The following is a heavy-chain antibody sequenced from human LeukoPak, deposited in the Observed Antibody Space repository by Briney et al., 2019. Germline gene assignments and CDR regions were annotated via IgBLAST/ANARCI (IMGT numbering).Heavy chain of an antibody. V-gene: IGHV3-9*01. CDR1: GFTFDDYA. J-gene: IGHJ5*02. CDR3: AKDSSSGWYRPGWFDP. CDR2: ISWNSGSI. Sequence: GGSLRLSCAASGFTFDDYAMHWVRQAPGKGLEGVSGISWNSGSIGYADSVKGRFTISRDNDKNFLYLQMNSLRAEDTALYYCAKDSSSGWYRPGWFDPWGQGTLVTVS. D-gene: IGHD6-19*01.